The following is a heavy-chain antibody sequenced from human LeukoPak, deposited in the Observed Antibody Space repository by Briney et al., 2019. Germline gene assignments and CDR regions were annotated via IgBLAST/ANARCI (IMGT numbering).Heavy chain of an antibody. CDR2: ISGSGGST. V-gene: IGHV3-23*01. J-gene: IGHJ4*02. CDR1: GFTFSSYA. Sequence: PGGSLRLSCAASGFTFSSYAMSWVRQAPGKGLEWVSAISGSGGSTYYADSVKGRFTISRDNAKNSLYLQMNSLRVEGTAVYYCARDLVYDILTGYFTHPPLGYWGQGTLVTVSS. D-gene: IGHD3-9*01. CDR3: ARDLVYDILTGYFTHPPLGY.